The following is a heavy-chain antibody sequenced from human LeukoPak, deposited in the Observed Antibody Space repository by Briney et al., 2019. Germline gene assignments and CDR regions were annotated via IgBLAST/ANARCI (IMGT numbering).Heavy chain of an antibody. J-gene: IGHJ6*03. CDR2: IIPIFGTA. Sequence: SVKVSCKASGGTFSSYAISWVRQAPGQGLEWMGGIIPIFGTANYAQKFQGRVTITADESTSTAYMELSSLRSEDTAVYYCARVLDGMSDYYYMDAWGKGTTVTVSS. CDR3: ARVLDGMSDYYYMDA. V-gene: IGHV1-69*13. CDR1: GGTFSSYA. D-gene: IGHD1-26*01.